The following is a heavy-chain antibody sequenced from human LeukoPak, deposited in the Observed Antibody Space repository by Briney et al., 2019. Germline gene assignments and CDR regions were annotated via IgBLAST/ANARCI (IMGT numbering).Heavy chain of an antibody. Sequence: GGSLRLSCAASGFTFSSHWMHWVRQAPGKGLEWVGRVKSKTDGGTTDYAAPVKGRFTISRDDSKNTLYLQMSSLTTEDTAVYYCSRDGPAYSFDYWGQGTLVTVSS. D-gene: IGHD5-18*01. CDR3: SRDGPAYSFDY. CDR1: GFTFSSHW. J-gene: IGHJ4*02. CDR2: VKSKTDGGTT. V-gene: IGHV3-15*01.